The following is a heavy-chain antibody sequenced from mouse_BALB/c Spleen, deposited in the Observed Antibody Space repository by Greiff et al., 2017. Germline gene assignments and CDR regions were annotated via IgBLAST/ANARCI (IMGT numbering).Heavy chain of an antibody. J-gene: IGHJ2*01. CDR1: GFTFSSFG. CDR2: ISSGSSTI. CDR3: ASRYYFDY. V-gene: IGHV5-17*02. Sequence: EVKLVESGGGLVQPGGSRKLSCAASGFTFSSFGMHWVRQAPEKGLEWVAYISSGSSTIYYADTVKGRFTISRDNPKNTLFLQMTSLRSEDTAMYYCASRYYFDYWGQGTTLTVSS.